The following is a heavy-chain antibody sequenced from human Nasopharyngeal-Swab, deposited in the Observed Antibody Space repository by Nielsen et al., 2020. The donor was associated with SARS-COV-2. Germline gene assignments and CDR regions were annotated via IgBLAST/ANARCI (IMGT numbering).Heavy chain of an antibody. CDR1: GGSISSYY. D-gene: IGHD1-26*01. CDR2: IYYSGST. Sequence: SETLSLTCTVSGGSISSYYLSWIRQPPGKGLEWIGYIYYSGSTNYNPSLKSRVTISVDTSKNQFSLKLSSVTAADTAVYYCARLSPISGSYYFDYWGQGTLVTVSS. V-gene: IGHV4-59*08. CDR3: ARLSPISGSYYFDY. J-gene: IGHJ4*02.